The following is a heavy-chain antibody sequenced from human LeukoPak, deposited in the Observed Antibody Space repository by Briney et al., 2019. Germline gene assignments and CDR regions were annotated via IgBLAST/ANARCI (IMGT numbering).Heavy chain of an antibody. CDR2: FDPEDGET. D-gene: IGHD4-17*01. CDR1: GYTLTELS. Sequence: ASVKVSCKVSGYTLTELSMHWVRQAPGKGPEWMGGFDPEDGETIYAQKFQGRVTMTEDTSTDTAYMELSSLRSEDTAVYYCATVVGGSYGDLEYWGQGTLVTVSS. V-gene: IGHV1-24*01. CDR3: ATVVGGSYGDLEY. J-gene: IGHJ4*02.